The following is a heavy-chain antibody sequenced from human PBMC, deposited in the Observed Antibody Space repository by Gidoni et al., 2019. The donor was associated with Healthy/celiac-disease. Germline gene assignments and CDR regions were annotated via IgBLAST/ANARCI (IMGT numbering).Heavy chain of an antibody. CDR2: IRSKAYGGTT. CDR1: GFTFGDYA. J-gene: IGHJ4*02. Sequence: EVQLVESGGGLVKPGRSLRLSCTASGFTFGDYAMSWFRQAPGKGLEWVGFIRSKAYGGTTEYAASVKGRFTISRDDSKSIAYLQMNSLKTEDTAVYYCTRDGVPHGWSGATIDYWGQGTLVTVSS. D-gene: IGHD6-19*01. V-gene: IGHV3-49*05. CDR3: TRDGVPHGWSGATIDY.